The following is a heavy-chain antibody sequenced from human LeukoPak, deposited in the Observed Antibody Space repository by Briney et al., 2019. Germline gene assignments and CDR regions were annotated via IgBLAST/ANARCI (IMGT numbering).Heavy chain of an antibody. CDR3: ARRSCSTGTCYSWLAQYSDMDV. CDR1: GFTSMMYG. CDR2: ISGSGGSA. J-gene: IGHJ6*03. V-gene: IGHV3-23*01. D-gene: IGHD2-2*01. Sequence: GGSLRLSCAATGFTSMMYGMTWVRQAPGKGLEWVSGISGSGGSANYADSVKGRFTISRDNSKNTVYLQMSSLRAEDTALYYCARRSCSTGTCYSWLAQYSDMDVWGKGTSVTVSS.